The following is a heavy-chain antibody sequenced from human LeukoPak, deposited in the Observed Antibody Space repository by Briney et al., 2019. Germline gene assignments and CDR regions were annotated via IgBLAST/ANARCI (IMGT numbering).Heavy chain of an antibody. CDR1: GGSISSYY. Sequence: SETLSLTCTVSGGSISSYYWSWIRQPPGKGLEWIGYIYYSGSTNYNPSLKSRVTISVDTSKNQFSLKLSSVTAADTAVYYCARNLMEPIAVAGFNHREYYFDYWGQGTLVTVSS. CDR2: IYYSGST. V-gene: IGHV4-59*12. D-gene: IGHD6-19*01. CDR3: ARNLMEPIAVAGFNHREYYFDY. J-gene: IGHJ4*02.